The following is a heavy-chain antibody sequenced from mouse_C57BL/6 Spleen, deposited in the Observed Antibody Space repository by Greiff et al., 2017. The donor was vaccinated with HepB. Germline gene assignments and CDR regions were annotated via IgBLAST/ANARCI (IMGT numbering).Heavy chain of an antibody. CDR1: GFNIKDDY. CDR2: IDPENGDT. Sequence: VQLQQSGAELVRPGASVKLSCTASGFNIKDDYMHWVKQRPEQGLEWIGWIDPENGDTEYASKFQGKATITADTSSNTAYLQLSSLTSEDTAVYYCTRYYYGSRRFFDYWGQGTTLTVSS. V-gene: IGHV14-4*01. D-gene: IGHD1-1*01. CDR3: TRYYYGSRRFFDY. J-gene: IGHJ2*01.